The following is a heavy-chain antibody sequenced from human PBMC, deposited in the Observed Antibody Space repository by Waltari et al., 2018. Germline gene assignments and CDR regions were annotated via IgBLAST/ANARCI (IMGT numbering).Heavy chain of an antibody. CDR3: AGRSGCDSPGMRDYYYCMDG. V-gene: IGHV4-59*01. CDR1: GGSISSYY. CDR2: IYYWGST. D-gene: IGHD5-12*01. Sequence: QVQLQESGPGLVKPSETLSLTCTVSGGSISSYYWSWIRQPPGKGLAWIGYIYYWGSTSYSPSLKSRVTISLDTYKKQLSLRMRSVTAADTAVYYCAGRSGCDSPGMRDYYYCMDGWGKGTTVTVSS. J-gene: IGHJ6*03.